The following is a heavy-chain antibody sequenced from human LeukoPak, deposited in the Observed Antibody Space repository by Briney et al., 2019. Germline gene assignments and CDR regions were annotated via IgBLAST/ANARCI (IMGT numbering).Heavy chain of an antibody. CDR3: ARPYSTSSYDGFDI. J-gene: IGHJ3*02. D-gene: IGHD6-6*01. Sequence: GESLKISCKGSGYSFPTYWIGWVRQMPGKGLEWMGIIYPGDSDTRYSPSFQGLVTISADKSINTAYLQWSSLKASDTAMYFCARPYSTSSYDGFDIWGQGTMVTVSS. CDR1: GYSFPTYW. CDR2: IYPGDSDT. V-gene: IGHV5-51*01.